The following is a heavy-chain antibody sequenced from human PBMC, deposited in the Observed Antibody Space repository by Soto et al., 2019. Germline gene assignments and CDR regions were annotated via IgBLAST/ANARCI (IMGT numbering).Heavy chain of an antibody. CDR2: ISGSGGST. V-gene: IGHV3-23*01. D-gene: IGHD6-19*01. CDR3: AKDWARLVQSFSFDY. CDR1: GFTFSSYA. J-gene: IGHJ4*02. Sequence: GGSLRLSCAASGFTFSSYAMSWVHQAPGKGLEWVSAISGSGGSTYYADSVKGRFTISRDNSKNTLYLQMNSLRAEDTAVYYCAKDWARLVQSFSFDYWGQGTLVTVSS.